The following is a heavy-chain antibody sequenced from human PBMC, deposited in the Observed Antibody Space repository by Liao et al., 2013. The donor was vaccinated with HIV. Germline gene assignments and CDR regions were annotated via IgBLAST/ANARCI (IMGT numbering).Heavy chain of an antibody. CDR2: INHSGST. J-gene: IGHJ4*02. CDR3: ARGARLGDLDY. V-gene: IGHV4-39*07. CDR1: GGSISSSSYY. Sequence: QVQLQESGPGLVKPSETLSLTCTVSGGSISSSSYYWGWIRQPPGKGLEWIGEINHSGSTNYNPSLKSRLTISVDTSKNQFSLNLSSVTAADTAVYYCARGARLGDLDYWGQGTLVTVSS. D-gene: IGHD1-26*01.